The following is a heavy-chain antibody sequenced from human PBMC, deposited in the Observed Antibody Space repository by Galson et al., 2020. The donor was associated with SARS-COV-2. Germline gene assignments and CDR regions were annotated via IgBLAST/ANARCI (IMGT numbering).Heavy chain of an antibody. CDR2: FFISGDT. D-gene: IGHD2-21*01. J-gene: IGHJ3*02. Sequence: ETSETLSLTCNVSGGSMSRGNYFWTWIRQPAGKRLEWIGRFFISGDTNYNPSLKSRITISVDRSRNQFSLKLSSVTAADTAVYYCAREDVDDAFDIWGQGTMVTVSS. V-gene: IGHV4-61*02. CDR3: AREDVDDAFDI. CDR1: GGSMSRGNYF.